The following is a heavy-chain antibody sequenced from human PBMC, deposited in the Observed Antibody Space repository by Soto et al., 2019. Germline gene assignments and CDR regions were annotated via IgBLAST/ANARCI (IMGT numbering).Heavy chain of an antibody. CDR1: GGSITTSSYN. CDR3: ARFYGNAFDV. Sequence: LSLTCSVSGGSITTSSYNWDWIRQPPGKGLEWIGTIYYDGSTSYNPSLKSQVTISVDTSKNHFALKVNSVTAADTAVYYCARFYGNAFDVWGRGTVVTVSS. V-gene: IGHV4-39*02. J-gene: IGHJ3*01. CDR2: IYYDGST. D-gene: IGHD3-10*01.